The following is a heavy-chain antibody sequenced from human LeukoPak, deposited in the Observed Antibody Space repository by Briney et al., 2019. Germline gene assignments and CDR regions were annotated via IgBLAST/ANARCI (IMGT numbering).Heavy chain of an antibody. CDR3: ARESSGYFY. CDR2: ISSSSSLL. D-gene: IGHD3-22*01. CDR1: GFDFSSYS. Sequence: PGGSLRLSCAASGFDFSSYSMNWVRQGPGKGLGGVSSISSSSSLLYYAGSLKGAFHISRDNAKTSLYLQMNSLRAEDTAVYYCARESSGYFYWGQGTLVTVSS. J-gene: IGHJ4*02. V-gene: IGHV3-21*01.